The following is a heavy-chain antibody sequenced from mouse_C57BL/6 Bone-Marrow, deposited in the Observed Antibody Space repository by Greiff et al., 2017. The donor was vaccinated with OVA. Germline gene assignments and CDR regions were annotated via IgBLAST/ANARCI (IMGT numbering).Heavy chain of an antibody. CDR3: TRYDGYYAPDY. CDR2: IDPETGGT. J-gene: IGHJ2*01. Sequence: QVQLKESGAELVRPGASVTLSCKASGYTFTDYEMHWVKQTPVHGLEWIGAIDPETGGTAYNQKFKGKAILTADKSSSTAYMELRSLTSEDSAVYYCTRYDGYYAPDYWGQGTTLTVSS. D-gene: IGHD2-3*01. V-gene: IGHV1-15*01. CDR1: GYTFTDYE.